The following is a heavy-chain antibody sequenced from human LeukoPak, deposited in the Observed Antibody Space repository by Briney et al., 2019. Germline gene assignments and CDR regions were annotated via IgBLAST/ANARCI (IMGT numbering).Heavy chain of an antibody. CDR2: ISAYNGNT. CDR3: ARDTVTTVPGY. D-gene: IGHD4-17*01. J-gene: IGHJ4*02. CDR1: GDTFSSYA. V-gene: IGHV1-18*01. Sequence: ASVKVSRKASGDTFSSYAISWVRQAPGQGLEWMGWISAYNGNTNYAQKLQGRVTMTTDTSTSTAYMELRSLRSDDTAVYYCARDTVTTVPGYWGQGTLVTVSS.